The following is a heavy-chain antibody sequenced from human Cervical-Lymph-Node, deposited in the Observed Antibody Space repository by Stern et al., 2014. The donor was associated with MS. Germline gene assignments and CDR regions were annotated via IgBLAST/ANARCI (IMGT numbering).Heavy chain of an antibody. CDR3: TRFLQSGWSDLFDS. J-gene: IGHJ5*01. CDR2: IKRDGSET. D-gene: IGHD6-19*01. Sequence: EVQLVESGGGLVQPGGSQRLSCVAPGSTFSTSWMSWVRLAPGKGLEGVANIKRDGSETYYLDSVRGRFTISRDNAKSSLYLEMNSLGAEDTAVYYCTRFLQSGWSDLFDSWGRGTLVTVSS. V-gene: IGHV3-7*01. CDR1: GSTFSTSW.